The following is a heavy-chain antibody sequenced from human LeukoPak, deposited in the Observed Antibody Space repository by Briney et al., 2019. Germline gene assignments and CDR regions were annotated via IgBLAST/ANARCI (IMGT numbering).Heavy chain of an antibody. Sequence: GGSLRLSCAASGFTFSRYWMHWVRQAPGKGPVWVSYIGTDGSGTTYADSVKGRFTISRDNAKNSLYLQMNSLRAEDTAVYYCARGPYSSGSSADYWGQGTLFTVSS. V-gene: IGHV3-74*01. CDR3: ARGPYSSGSSADY. CDR2: IGTDGSGT. J-gene: IGHJ4*02. CDR1: GFTFSRYW. D-gene: IGHD6-19*01.